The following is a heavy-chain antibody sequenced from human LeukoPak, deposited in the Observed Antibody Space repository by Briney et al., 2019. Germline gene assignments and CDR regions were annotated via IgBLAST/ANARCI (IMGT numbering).Heavy chain of an antibody. D-gene: IGHD6-19*01. Sequence: ASVKVSCKASGYTFTSYGISWVRQGPGQGLEWMGWISGYYGNTDSAQNLQGRVTMTRDTSTSTAYMELRSLTSDDTAVYYCARRGPVGGGWGFDYWGQGTLVTVSS. CDR3: ARRGPVGGGWGFDY. CDR1: GYTFTSYG. J-gene: IGHJ4*02. V-gene: IGHV1-18*01. CDR2: ISGYYGNT.